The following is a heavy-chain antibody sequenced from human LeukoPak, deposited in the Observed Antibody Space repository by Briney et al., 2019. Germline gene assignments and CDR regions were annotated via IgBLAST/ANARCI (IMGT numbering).Heavy chain of an antibody. CDR3: ARELGYSSSWYKYYYYGMDV. V-gene: IGHV3-48*02. J-gene: IGHJ6*02. CDR1: GFTFSSYS. Sequence: GGSLRLSCAASGFTFSSYSMNWVRQAPGKGLEWVSYISSSSSTIYYADSGKGRFTISRDNAKNSLYLQMNSLRDEDTAVYYCARELGYSSSWYKYYYYGMDVWGQGTTVTVSS. D-gene: IGHD6-13*01. CDR2: ISSSSSTI.